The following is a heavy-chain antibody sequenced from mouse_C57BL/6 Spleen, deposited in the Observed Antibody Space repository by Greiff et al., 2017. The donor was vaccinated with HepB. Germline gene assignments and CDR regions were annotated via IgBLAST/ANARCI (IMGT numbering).Heavy chain of an antibody. Sequence: EVKLMESGPELVKPGDSVKISCKASGYSFTGYFMNWVMQSHGKSLEWIGRINPYNGDTFYNQKFKGKATLTVDKSSSTAHMELRSLTSEDSAVYYCARGSGNYGYWGQGTTLTVSS. CDR3: ARGSGNYGY. CDR1: GYSFTGYF. V-gene: IGHV1-20*01. D-gene: IGHD2-1*01. J-gene: IGHJ2*01. CDR2: INPYNGDT.